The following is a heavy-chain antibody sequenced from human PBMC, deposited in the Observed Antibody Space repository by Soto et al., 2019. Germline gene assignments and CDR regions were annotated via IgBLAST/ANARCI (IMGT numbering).Heavy chain of an antibody. CDR2: VYGGGGST. D-gene: IGHD1-1*01. CDR3: TKLRTITTGASDC. V-gene: IGHV3-23*01. Sequence: EVQLLESGGGLVQPGGSLRLSCAASGFTFSNYAMSWVRQAPGKGLEWVSAVYGGGGSTYYADSVKGRFTISRDNSKNTLSLEMNSLRAEDMAVYYCTKLRTITTGASDCWGQGTLVTVSS. CDR1: GFTFSNYA. J-gene: IGHJ4*02.